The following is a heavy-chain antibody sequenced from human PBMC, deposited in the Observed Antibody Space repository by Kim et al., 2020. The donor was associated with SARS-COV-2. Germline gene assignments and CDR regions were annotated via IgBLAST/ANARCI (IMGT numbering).Heavy chain of an antibody. Sequence: GGSLRLSCAASGFTYSSYAMSWVRQAPGKGLEWVSAISGSGGSTYYADSVKGRFTIARDNSKNTVYLQMNSLRAEDTVVYYCAKDPGITIFGVVRLTVRAMDGWGRGT. J-gene: IGHJ6*03. V-gene: IGHV3-23*01. D-gene: IGHD3-3*01. CDR2: ISGSGGST. CDR1: GFTYSSYA. CDR3: AKDPGITIFGVVRLTVRAMDG.